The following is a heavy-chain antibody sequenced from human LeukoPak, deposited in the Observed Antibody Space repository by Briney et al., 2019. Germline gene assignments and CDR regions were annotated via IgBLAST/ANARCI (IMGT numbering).Heavy chain of an antibody. V-gene: IGHV3-11*01. CDR2: ISTGGSTI. CDR3: ARGNLFPAY. CDR1: GFTFSDSY. Sequence: GGSLRLSCAASGFTFSDSYMSWLRQAPGKGLEWVSYISTGGSTIYYADSVKGRFTISRDNAKNSLYLQMNSLRAEDTAVYYCARGNLFPAYWGQGTLVTVSS. J-gene: IGHJ4*02.